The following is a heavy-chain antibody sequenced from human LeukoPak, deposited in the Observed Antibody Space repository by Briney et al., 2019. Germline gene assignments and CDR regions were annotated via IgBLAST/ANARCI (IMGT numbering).Heavy chain of an antibody. CDR2: ISNDGTTI. J-gene: IGHJ4*02. Sequence: PGGSLRLSCVASGFTFSDHYMSWIRQAPGKGLEWLSYISNDGTTIYYADSVKGRFTISRDNSKNTLYLQMNSLRAEDTAVYYCARDARIAARGYFDYWGQGTLVTVSS. CDR1: GFTFSDHY. V-gene: IGHV3-11*04. CDR3: ARDARIAARGYFDY. D-gene: IGHD6-6*01.